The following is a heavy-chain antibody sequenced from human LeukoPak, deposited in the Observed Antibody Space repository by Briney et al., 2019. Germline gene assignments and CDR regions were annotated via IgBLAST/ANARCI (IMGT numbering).Heavy chain of an antibody. CDR3: ARETPYGSLTFDY. J-gene: IGHJ4*02. Sequence: GESLRLSCAASGFTFSSYWMSWVRQAPGKGLEWVANIHGSAKYYVDSVKGRFTIPRDNAKSSVYLQMNSLRAEDTAVYYCARETPYGSLTFDYWGQGTLVTVSS. D-gene: IGHD3-10*01. CDR2: IHGSAK. V-gene: IGHV3-7*03. CDR1: GFTFSSYW.